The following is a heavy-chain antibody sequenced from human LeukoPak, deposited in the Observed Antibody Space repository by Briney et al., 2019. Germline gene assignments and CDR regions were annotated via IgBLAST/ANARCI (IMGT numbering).Heavy chain of an antibody. D-gene: IGHD3-22*01. Sequence: SETLSLTCTVSGGSISTSSYYWGWIRQPPGKGLEWIGCIYYSGSTYYNPSLKSRVTISVATSKNRSSLKLSSVTAADTAVYYCARHPVMTTVGHYYYYMDVWGKGTTVTVSS. CDR3: ARHPVMTTVGHYYYYMDV. CDR2: IYYSGST. V-gene: IGHV4-39*01. J-gene: IGHJ6*03. CDR1: GGSISTSSYY.